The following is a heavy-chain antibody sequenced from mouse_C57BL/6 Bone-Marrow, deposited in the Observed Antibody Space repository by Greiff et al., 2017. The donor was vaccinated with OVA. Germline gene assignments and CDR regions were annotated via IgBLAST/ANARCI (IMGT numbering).Heavy chain of an antibody. J-gene: IGHJ2*01. D-gene: IGHD1-1*01. CDR3: TRFHYYGSSYDDY. CDR2: IDPETDGT. V-gene: IGHV1-15*01. CDR1: GYTFTDYE. Sequence: VQLQQSGAELVRPGASVTLSCKASGYTFTDYEMHWVKQTPVHGLEWIGAIDPETDGTAYNQKFKGKAILTADKSSSTAYMELRSLTSEDSAVYYCTRFHYYGSSYDDYWGQGTTLTVSS.